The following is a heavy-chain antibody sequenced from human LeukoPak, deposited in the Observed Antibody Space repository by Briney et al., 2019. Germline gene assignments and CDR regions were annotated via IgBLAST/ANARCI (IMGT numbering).Heavy chain of an antibody. CDR2: IHIGGTT. D-gene: IGHD1-1*01. CDR1: GFSDSTIF. V-gene: IGHV3-53*01. J-gene: IGHJ4*02. Sequence: GGSLRLSCEASGFSDSTIFMGWVRQAPGKGLEWVSIIHIGGTTYYADSVKGRFTVSRDNFKNTLYLQMNGLRVEGTAVYYCARGRGRDWGQGTLVTVSS. CDR3: ARGRGRD.